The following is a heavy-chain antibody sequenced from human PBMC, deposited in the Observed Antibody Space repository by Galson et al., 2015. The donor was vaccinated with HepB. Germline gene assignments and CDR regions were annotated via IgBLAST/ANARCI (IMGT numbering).Heavy chain of an antibody. V-gene: IGHV3-7*03. Sequence: SLRLSCAASGFTFSSYWMSWVRQAPGKGLEWVANIKQNGSEKYYVDSVKGRFTISRDNAKNSLYLQMNSLRAEDTAVYYCAREGTTVTTSESAFDIWGQGTMVTASS. D-gene: IGHD4-17*01. J-gene: IGHJ3*02. CDR1: GFTFSSYW. CDR2: IKQNGSEK. CDR3: AREGTTVTTSESAFDI.